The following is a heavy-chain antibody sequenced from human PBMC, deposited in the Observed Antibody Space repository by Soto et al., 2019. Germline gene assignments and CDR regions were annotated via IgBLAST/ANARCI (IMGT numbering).Heavy chain of an antibody. J-gene: IGHJ6*02. Sequence: QVQLVESGGGVVQPGRSLRLSCAASGFTFSSYGMHWVRQAPGKGLEWVAVISYDGSNKYYADSVKGRFTISRDNSKNTLYLQMNSLRAEDTAVYYCAKDRGGDYYYYGMDVWSQGTTVTVSS. CDR2: ISYDGSNK. D-gene: IGHD3-16*01. V-gene: IGHV3-30*18. CDR1: GFTFSSYG. CDR3: AKDRGGDYYYYGMDV.